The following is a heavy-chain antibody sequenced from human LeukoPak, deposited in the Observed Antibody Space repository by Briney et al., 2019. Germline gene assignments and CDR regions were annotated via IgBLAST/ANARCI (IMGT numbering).Heavy chain of an antibody. CDR1: GFTFSSYW. CDR2: IKEDGSEK. V-gene: IGHV3-7*01. CDR3: AGRIFDI. Sequence: SGGSLRLSCAGSGFTFSSYWMSWVRQAPGKGLEWVANIKEDGSEKYYVDSVKGRFTISRDNAKNSMYLQMNSLRAEDTDVYYCAGRIFDIWGQGTMVTVSS. J-gene: IGHJ3*02. D-gene: IGHD1-26*01.